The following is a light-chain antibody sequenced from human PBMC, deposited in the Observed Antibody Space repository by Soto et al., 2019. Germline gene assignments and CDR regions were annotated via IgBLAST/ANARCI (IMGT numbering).Light chain of an antibody. J-gene: IGLJ2*01. CDR2: DVS. V-gene: IGLV2-14*03. Sequence: QSALTQSATLSGSPGQSIAISCTGTSSDIGGSNSVSWYQQHPGKAPKLLIYDVSRWPSGVSNRFSGSKSGSTASLTISGLQAEVEADNYCSSYTCVTNTPVVFGGGTKVTVL. CDR3: SSYTCVTNTPVV. CDR1: SSDIGGSNS.